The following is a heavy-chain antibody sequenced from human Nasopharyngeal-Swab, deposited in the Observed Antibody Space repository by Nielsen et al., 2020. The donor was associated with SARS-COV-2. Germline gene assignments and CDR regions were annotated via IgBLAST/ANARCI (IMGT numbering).Heavy chain of an antibody. V-gene: IGHV4-59*01. J-gene: IGHJ4*02. CDR2: IYHSGDT. Sequence: SETLSLTCTVSGGSISTYYWNWIRQSPGKGLEWIGYIYHSGDTTYNPALQSRVTISVDTSKNQFSLRLSSVTAADTAVYYCARDTTSGSFFDRWGQGTLVTVSS. CDR1: GGSISTYY. CDR3: ARDTTSGSFFDR. D-gene: IGHD1-26*01.